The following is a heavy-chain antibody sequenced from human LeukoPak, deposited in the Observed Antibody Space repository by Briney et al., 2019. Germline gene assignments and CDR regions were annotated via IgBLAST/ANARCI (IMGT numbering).Heavy chain of an antibody. J-gene: IGHJ4*02. CDR1: GFTFSSYG. V-gene: IGHV3-30*02. CDR3: ARDAAAGTGFDY. D-gene: IGHD6-13*01. Sequence: GGSLRLSCAASGFTFSSYGMHWVRQAPGKGLEWVAFIRYDESNIYYADFVKGRFTISRDNSKNTLYLQMNSLRAEDTAVYYCARDAAAGTGFDYWGQGTLVTVSS. CDR2: IRYDESNI.